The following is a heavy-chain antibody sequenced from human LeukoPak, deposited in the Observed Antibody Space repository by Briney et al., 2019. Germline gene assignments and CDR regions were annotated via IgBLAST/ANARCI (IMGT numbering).Heavy chain of an antibody. Sequence: SETLSLTCTVSGGSISSGIYYWGWVRQPPGEGLGWSGSIYYSGNPYYNPSLKSLITISVDTSKNQLSLKLNSVTAADTAVYYCARHVRQQLPPKAFDYWGQGTLVTVSS. CDR3: ARHVRQQLPPKAFDY. J-gene: IGHJ4*02. D-gene: IGHD6-13*01. CDR2: IYYSGNP. CDR1: GGSISSGIYY. V-gene: IGHV4-39*01.